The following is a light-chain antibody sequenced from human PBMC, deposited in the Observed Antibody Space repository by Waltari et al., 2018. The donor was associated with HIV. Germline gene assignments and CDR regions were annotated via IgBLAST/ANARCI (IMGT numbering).Light chain of an antibody. Sequence: QAVVTQEPSLTVSPGGTVTLTCGSSTGAVTSGHYPYWFQQKPGQAPRTLIFDTSNKHAPPPARCSSSLLGGKAALTLSGAQPEDEADYYCLLSYSGTRVFGGGTKLTVL. CDR2: DTS. V-gene: IGLV7-46*01. J-gene: IGLJ2*01. CDR3: LLSYSGTRV. CDR1: TGAVTSGHY.